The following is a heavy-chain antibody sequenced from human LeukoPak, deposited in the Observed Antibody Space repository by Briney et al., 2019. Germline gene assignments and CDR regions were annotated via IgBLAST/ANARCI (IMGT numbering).Heavy chain of an antibody. CDR1: GFTFSSYA. V-gene: IGHV3-23*01. J-gene: IGHJ4*02. CDR3: AKRVPYSSSSVYFDY. Sequence: GGSLRLSCAASGFTFSSYAMSWVRQAPGKGLEWVSAVSDSGSDTYYADSVKGRFTISKDKSKNTVFLQMNSLRVEDTAIYYCAKRVPYSSSSVYFDYWGRGTLVTVSS. CDR2: VSDSGSDT. D-gene: IGHD6-6*01.